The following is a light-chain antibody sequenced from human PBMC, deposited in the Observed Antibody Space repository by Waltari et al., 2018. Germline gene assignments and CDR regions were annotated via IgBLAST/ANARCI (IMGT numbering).Light chain of an antibody. CDR2: DAS. Sequence: EIVMTQSPATLSVSPGGGATLSCRASRAIANNVAWYQQRPGQPLRLLIFDASTRATGIPERFSGSWSGPEFTLTISSLQSEDSAVYFCQQFNTGYSSGQGTKLEI. V-gene: IGKV3-15*01. J-gene: IGKJ2*01. CDR3: QQFNTGYS. CDR1: RAIANN.